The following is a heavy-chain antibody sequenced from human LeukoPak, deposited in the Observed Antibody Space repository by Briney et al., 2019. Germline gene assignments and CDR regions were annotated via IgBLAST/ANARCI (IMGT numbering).Heavy chain of an antibody. V-gene: IGHV4-39*01. CDR1: DDSISDYY. D-gene: IGHD5-12*01. CDR2: IYYSGST. Sequence: SETLSLTCTVSDDSISDYYWGWIRQPPGKGLEWIGSIYYSGSTYYNPSLKSRVTISVDTSKNQFSLKLSSVTAADTAVYYCARHGRIVATTSPRFDYWGQGTLVTVSS. CDR3: ARHGRIVATTSPRFDY. J-gene: IGHJ4*02.